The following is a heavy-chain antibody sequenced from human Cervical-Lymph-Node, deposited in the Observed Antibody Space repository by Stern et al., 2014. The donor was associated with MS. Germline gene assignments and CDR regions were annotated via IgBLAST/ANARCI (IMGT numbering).Heavy chain of an antibody. J-gene: IGHJ5*02. D-gene: IGHD1-26*01. CDR1: GYTFSSLG. V-gene: IGHV1-18*01. CDR3: ASGALEGFDP. Sequence: QVQLLQPGAEVKKPGASVKVSCKASGYTFSSLGISWVRQAPGQGLEWMGWISAYNGNTTYAQKLQGRVTLNTDSSTSTAYMELRSLTSDDTAVYYCASGALEGFDPWGQGTLVTVSS. CDR2: ISAYNGNT.